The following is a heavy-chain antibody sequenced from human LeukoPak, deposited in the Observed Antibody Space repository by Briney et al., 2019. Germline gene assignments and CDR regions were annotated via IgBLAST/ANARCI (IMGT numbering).Heavy chain of an antibody. V-gene: IGHV3-7*01. Sequence: GGSLRLSCAASRFTFSNYWMTWVRQAPGKGLEWVANVKQDGTEKYYVDSVKGRFTISRDNVKNSLYLQMNSLRVEDTAVYYCARAGGTSWADYWGQGTLVTVSS. CDR1: RFTFSNYW. D-gene: IGHD6-13*01. CDR3: ARAGGTSWADY. J-gene: IGHJ4*02. CDR2: VKQDGTEK.